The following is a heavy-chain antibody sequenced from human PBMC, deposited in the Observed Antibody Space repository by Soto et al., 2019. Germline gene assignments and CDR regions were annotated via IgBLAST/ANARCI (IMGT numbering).Heavy chain of an antibody. J-gene: IGHJ6*02. D-gene: IGHD1-26*01. Sequence: GASVKVSCKASGFTFSTSAMQWVQQARGQRLEWIGWIVVGSGHTDYAQKFQERVTITRDMSTSTAYMELSSLRSEDTAVYYCAADPALVPGYYYGLDVWGQGTTVTVSS. CDR1: GFTFSTSA. V-gene: IGHV1-58*02. CDR2: IVVGSGHT. CDR3: AADPALVPGYYYGLDV.